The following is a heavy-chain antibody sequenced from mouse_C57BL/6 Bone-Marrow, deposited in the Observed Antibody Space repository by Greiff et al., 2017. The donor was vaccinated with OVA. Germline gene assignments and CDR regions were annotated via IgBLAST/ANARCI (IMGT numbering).Heavy chain of an antibody. V-gene: IGHV5-4*03. Sequence: VMLVESGGGLVKPGGSLKLSCAASGFTFSSYAMSWVRQTPEKRLEWVATISDGGSYTYYPDNVKGRFTISRDNAKNNLYLQMSHLKSEDTAMYYCARGNYGYGYWGQGTTLTVSS. CDR2: ISDGGSYT. CDR1: GFTFSSYA. D-gene: IGHD2-2*01. CDR3: ARGNYGYGY. J-gene: IGHJ2*01.